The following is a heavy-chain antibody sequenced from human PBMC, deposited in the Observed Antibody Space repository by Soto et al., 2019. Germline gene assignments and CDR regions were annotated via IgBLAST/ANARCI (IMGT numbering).Heavy chain of an antibody. V-gene: IGHV3-33*01. CDR2: IWSDGSKE. D-gene: IGHD1-26*01. J-gene: IGHJ5*02. Sequence: QALLVESGGGVVQPGRSLRLSCAASGLPFSASGMHWVRQAPGKGLEWVAMIWSDGSKEYYADSVKGRFTITRDNSKNMIFLQMDSLRAEDTAVYYCARDKGTTCLDTWGQGNMVTVSS. CDR1: GLPFSASG. CDR3: ARDKGTTCLDT.